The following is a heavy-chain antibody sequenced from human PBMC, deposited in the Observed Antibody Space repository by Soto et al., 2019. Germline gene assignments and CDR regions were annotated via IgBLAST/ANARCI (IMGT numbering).Heavy chain of an antibody. Sequence: ASVKVSCKAAGYTFTSYAMHWVRQAPGQRLEWMGWISAYNGNTNYAQKLQGRVTMTTDTSTSTAYMELRSLRSDDTAVYYCARATGGGAFAIWGQGTMVTVSS. CDR2: ISAYNGNT. D-gene: IGHD3-10*01. J-gene: IGHJ3*02. V-gene: IGHV1-18*01. CDR3: ARATGGGAFAI. CDR1: GYTFTSYA.